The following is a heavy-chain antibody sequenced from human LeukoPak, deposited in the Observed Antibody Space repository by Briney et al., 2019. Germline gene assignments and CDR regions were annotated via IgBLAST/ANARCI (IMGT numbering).Heavy chain of an antibody. J-gene: IGHJ3*02. D-gene: IGHD2-2*01. V-gene: IGHV3-7*01. Sequence: PGGSLRLSCAASGFTFSSYWMSWVRQAPGKGLEWVANIKQDGSETYYVDSVKGRFTISRDNAKNTLYLQMNSLRAEDTAVYYCARGYCSSTSCYERNAFDIWGQGTMVTVSS. CDR1: GFTFSSYW. CDR2: IKQDGSET. CDR3: ARGYCSSTSCYERNAFDI.